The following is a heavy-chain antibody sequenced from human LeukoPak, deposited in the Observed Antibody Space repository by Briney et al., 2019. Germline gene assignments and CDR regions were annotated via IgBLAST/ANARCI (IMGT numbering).Heavy chain of an antibody. D-gene: IGHD1-26*01. CDR1: GFTFSSYS. Sequence: GGSLRLSCAASGFTFSSYSMNWVRQAPGKGLEWVSSISSSSSYIYYADSVKGRFTISRDNAKNSLYLQMNSLRAEDTAVYYCARSIVGATSGGDFDYWGQGTLVTVSS. CDR2: ISSSSSYI. J-gene: IGHJ4*02. CDR3: ARSIVGATSGGDFDY. V-gene: IGHV3-21*01.